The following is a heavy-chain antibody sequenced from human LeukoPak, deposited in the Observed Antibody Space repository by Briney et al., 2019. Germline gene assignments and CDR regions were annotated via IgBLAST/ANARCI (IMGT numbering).Heavy chain of an antibody. CDR1: GFTFSNAW. Sequence: GGSLRLSCAASGFTFSNAWMSWVRQAPGKGLEWVGRIKSKTDGGTTDYAAPVKGRFTISRDDSKNTLYLQMNSLKTEDTAVYYCTTDLYCGGDCYGYYGMDVWGQGTTVTVSS. CDR3: TTDLYCGGDCYGYYGMDV. CDR2: IKSKTDGGTT. D-gene: IGHD2-21*02. J-gene: IGHJ6*02. V-gene: IGHV3-15*01.